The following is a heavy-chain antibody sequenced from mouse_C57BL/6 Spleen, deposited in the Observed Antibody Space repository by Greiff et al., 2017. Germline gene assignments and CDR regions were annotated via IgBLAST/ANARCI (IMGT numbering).Heavy chain of an antibody. CDR3: AREGTTVDAMDY. J-gene: IGHJ4*01. CDR1: GYSITSGYY. CDR2: ISYDGSN. V-gene: IGHV3-6*01. Sequence: EVKLMESGPGLVKPSQSLSLTCSVTGYSITSGYYWNWIRQFPGNKLEWMGYISYDGSNNYNPSLKNRISITRDTSKNQFFLKLNSVTTEDTATYYCAREGTTVDAMDYWGQGTSVTVSS. D-gene: IGHD1-1*01.